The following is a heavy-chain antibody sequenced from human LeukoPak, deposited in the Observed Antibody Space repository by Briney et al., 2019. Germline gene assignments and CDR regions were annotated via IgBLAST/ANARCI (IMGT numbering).Heavy chain of an antibody. CDR1: GFTVSSNF. V-gene: IGHV3-53*01. CDR2: IYAGGDT. Sequence: GGSLRLSCAAPGFTVSSNFLSWVRQAPGKGLEWVSVIYAGGDTYYADAAKDRCTISRDNYKTRVYLQMTALKAEATGMYYCARAGGGWFDYWGQGTLVTVS. CDR3: ARAGGGWFDY. J-gene: IGHJ4*02. D-gene: IGHD6-19*01.